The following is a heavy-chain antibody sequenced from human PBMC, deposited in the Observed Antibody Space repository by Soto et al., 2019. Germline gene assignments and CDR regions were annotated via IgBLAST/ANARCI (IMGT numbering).Heavy chain of an antibody. CDR2: IYYSGST. V-gene: IGHV4-39*01. D-gene: IGHD3-3*01. J-gene: IGHJ6*02. CDR3: ARQGYDFWSGYLKNYYYGMDV. CDR1: GGSISSSGYY. Sequence: SEPLSLTCTVSGGSISSSGYYWGWIRQPPGKGLEWIGSIYYSGSTYYNPSLKSRVTISVDTSKNQFSLKLSSVTAADTAVYYCARQGYDFWSGYLKNYYYGMDVWGQGTTVTVSS.